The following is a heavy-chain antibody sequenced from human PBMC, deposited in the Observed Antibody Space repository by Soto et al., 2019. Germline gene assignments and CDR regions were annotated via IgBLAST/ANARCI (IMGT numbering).Heavy chain of an antibody. Sequence: ASVKVSCKASGYTFTSYGISWVRQAPGQGLEWMGWISAYNGNTSYAQNLQGRVTMTTDTSTSTAYMELRSLRSDDTAVYYCARDYPYGKSDYWGQGTLVTVSS. J-gene: IGHJ4*02. CDR2: ISAYNGNT. CDR3: ARDYPYGKSDY. V-gene: IGHV1-18*01. CDR1: GYTFTSYG. D-gene: IGHD4-17*01.